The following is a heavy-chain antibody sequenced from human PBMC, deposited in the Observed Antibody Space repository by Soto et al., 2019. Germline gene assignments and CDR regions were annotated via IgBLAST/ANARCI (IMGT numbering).Heavy chain of an antibody. CDR3: ARKSYYYDSSGYYRLLDY. D-gene: IGHD3-22*01. J-gene: IGHJ4*02. CDR1: GGSISSSGYY. Sequence: SETLSLTCTVSGGSISSSGYYWGWIRQPPGKGLEWIGTIYYSGSTYYNPSLKSRVTISVDTSKNQFSLKLSSVTAADTAVYYCARKSYYYDSSGYYRLLDYWGQGTLVTVSS. CDR2: IYYSGST. V-gene: IGHV4-39*01.